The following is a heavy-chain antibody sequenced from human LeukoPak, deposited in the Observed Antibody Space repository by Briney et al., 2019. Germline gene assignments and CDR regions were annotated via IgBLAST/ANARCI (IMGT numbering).Heavy chain of an antibody. CDR3: AREGIAAGSDFNWFDP. V-gene: IGHV3-74*01. Sequence: PGGSLRLSCAASGFTFSSYSMNWVRQAPGKGLVWASRINSDGSSTSYADSVKGRFTISRDNAKNSLYLQMNSLRAEDTAVYYCAREGIAAGSDFNWFDPWGQGTLVTVSS. CDR2: INSDGSST. D-gene: IGHD6-25*01. J-gene: IGHJ5*02. CDR1: GFTFSSYS.